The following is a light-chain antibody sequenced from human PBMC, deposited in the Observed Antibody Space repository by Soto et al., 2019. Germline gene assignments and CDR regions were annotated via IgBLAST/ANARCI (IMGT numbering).Light chain of an antibody. CDR2: GNS. Sequence: VVTQPPSVSGAPGQRVTISCTGSSSNIGAGYDVHWYQQLPGTAPKLLIYGNSNRPSGVPDRFSGAKSGTSASLAITGLQAEDEADYYCQSYDSSLSGWVFGGGTKLTVL. J-gene: IGLJ3*02. CDR3: QSYDSSLSGWV. CDR1: SSNIGAGYD. V-gene: IGLV1-40*01.